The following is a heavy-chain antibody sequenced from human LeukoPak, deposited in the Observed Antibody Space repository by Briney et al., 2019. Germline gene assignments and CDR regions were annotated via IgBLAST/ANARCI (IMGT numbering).Heavy chain of an antibody. V-gene: IGHV1-69*05. CDR3: ARELGGGSFR. CDR2: IIPIFGTA. CDR1: GGTFSSYA. Sequence: ASVKVSCKASGGTFSSYAISWVRQAPGQGLEWMGGIIPIFGTANYAQKFQGRVTITTDESTSTAYMELSSLRSEDTAVYYCARELGGGSFRWGQGTLVAVSS. D-gene: IGHD1-26*01. J-gene: IGHJ4*02.